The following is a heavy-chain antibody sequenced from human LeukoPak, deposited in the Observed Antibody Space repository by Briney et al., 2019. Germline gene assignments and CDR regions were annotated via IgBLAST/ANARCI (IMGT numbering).Heavy chain of an antibody. V-gene: IGHV4-61*02. D-gene: IGHD5-24*01. J-gene: IGHJ4*02. CDR1: GGSISSGSYY. CDR3: AREGRDGYND. Sequence: PSETLSLTCTVSGGSISSGSYYWSWIRQPAGKGLEWIGRIYTSGSTNYNPSLKNRVTISVDTSKNQFSLKLSSVTAADTAVYYCAREGRDGYNDWGQGTLVTVSS. CDR2: IYTSGST.